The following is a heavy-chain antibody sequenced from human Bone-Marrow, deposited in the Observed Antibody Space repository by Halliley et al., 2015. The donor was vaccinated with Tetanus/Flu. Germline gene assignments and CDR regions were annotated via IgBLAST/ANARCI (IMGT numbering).Heavy chain of an antibody. CDR2: ISYSGST. V-gene: IGHV4-31*02. CDR1: GGSINSGGYY. J-gene: IGHJ6*02. D-gene: IGHD2-2*01. CDR3: ARGLGDRGYCSSTSCFFYYGMDV. Sequence: LRLSCTVSGGSINSGGYYWSWIRQHPGKGLEWIGYISYSGSTHYNPSLKSRVSISRDTSKNQFSLKLSSVSAADTAVYFCARGLGDRGYCSSTSCFFYYGMDVWGQGTTVTVSS.